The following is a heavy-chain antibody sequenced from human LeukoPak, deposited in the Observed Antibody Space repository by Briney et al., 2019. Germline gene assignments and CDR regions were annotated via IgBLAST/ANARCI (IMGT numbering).Heavy chain of an antibody. J-gene: IGHJ4*02. D-gene: IGHD6-19*01. V-gene: IGHV3-23*01. Sequence: PGGSLRLTCAASGFTFRGYAMNWVRQAPGKGLEGVSSISESGGTTAYADSVKGRFTISGDNSKNTLYLQMNSLRAEDTAVYYCARQWLVNGWGQGTLVTVSS. CDR2: ISESGGTT. CDR3: ARQWLVNG. CDR1: GFTFRGYA.